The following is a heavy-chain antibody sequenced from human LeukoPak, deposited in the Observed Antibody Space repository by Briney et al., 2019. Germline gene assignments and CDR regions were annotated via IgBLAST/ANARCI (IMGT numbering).Heavy chain of an antibody. J-gene: IGHJ4*02. CDR1: GFTVSSNY. CDR2: IYSGGST. Sequence: GGSLRLSCAASGFTVSSNYMSWVRQAPWKGLEWVSVIYSGGSTYYADSVKGRFTISRDNSKNTLYLQMNSLRAEDTAVYYCARDDILTGYRDYWGQGTLVTVSS. D-gene: IGHD3-9*01. V-gene: IGHV3-53*01. CDR3: ARDDILTGYRDY.